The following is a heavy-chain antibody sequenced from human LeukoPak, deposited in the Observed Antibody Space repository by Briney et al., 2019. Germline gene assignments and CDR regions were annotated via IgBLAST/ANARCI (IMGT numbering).Heavy chain of an antibody. D-gene: IGHD3-22*01. V-gene: IGHV4-38-2*02. CDR3: AKSNGYGLIDI. CDR1: DYSISSGYY. J-gene: IGHJ3*02. Sequence: SETLSLTCTVADYSISSGYYWGWIRQPPGKGLEWIGNIYHSGSTYYNPSLKSRVSISVNTSKNQFSLKLSSVTAADTAVYYCAKSNGYGLIDIWGQGTMVTVSS. CDR2: IYHSGST.